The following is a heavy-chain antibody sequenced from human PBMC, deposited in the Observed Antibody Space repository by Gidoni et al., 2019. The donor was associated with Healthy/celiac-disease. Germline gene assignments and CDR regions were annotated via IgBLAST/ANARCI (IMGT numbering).Heavy chain of an antibody. CDR3: ASPYSSSFDAFDI. CDR1: GFTVSSNY. V-gene: IGHV3-53*01. CDR2: IYSGGST. J-gene: IGHJ3*02. Sequence: EVQLVESGGGLIQPGGSLRLSCAASGFTVSSNYMSWVRQSPGKGLEWVSVIYSGGSTYYADSVKGRFTIFRDNSKNTLYLQMNSLRAEDTAVYYCASPYSSSFDAFDIWGQGTMVTVSS. D-gene: IGHD6-13*01.